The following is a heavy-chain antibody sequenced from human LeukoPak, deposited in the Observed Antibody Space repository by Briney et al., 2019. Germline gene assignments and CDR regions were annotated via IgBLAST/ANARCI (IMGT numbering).Heavy chain of an antibody. D-gene: IGHD5-18*01. CDR1: GGSISSSSYY. CDR3: ARLGEDTAMVTLNTWYFDL. J-gene: IGHJ2*01. CDR2: IYYSGST. Sequence: PSETLSLTCTVSGGSISSSSYYWGWIRQPPGKGLEWIGSIYYSGSTYYNPSLKSRVTISVDTSKNQFSLKLSSVTAADTAVYYCARLGEDTAMVTLNTWYFDLWGRGTLVTVSS. V-gene: IGHV4-39*01.